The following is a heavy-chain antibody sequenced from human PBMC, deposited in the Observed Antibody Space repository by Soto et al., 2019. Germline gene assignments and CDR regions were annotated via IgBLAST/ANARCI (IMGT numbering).Heavy chain of an antibody. CDR1: GYTFTNYD. D-gene: IGHD3-16*01. J-gene: IGHJ5*02. V-gene: IGHV1-8*01. Sequence: QVQLVQSGAEVKKPGASVKVSCKASGYTFTNYDINWVRQATGQGLEWMGWMSPGSGNTGYAQKFQGRVTLTRNASINTAYMELSSLRSDDTAVYYCARGMKPCGQGTLVTVSS. CDR3: ARGMKP. CDR2: MSPGSGNT.